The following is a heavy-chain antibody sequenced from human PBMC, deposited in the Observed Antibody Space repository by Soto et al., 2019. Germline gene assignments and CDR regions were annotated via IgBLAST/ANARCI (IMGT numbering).Heavy chain of an antibody. CDR1: GYTFSTFG. CDR3: ARCYCSVGSCFTCWHFDL. CDR2: ISVEKGDT. V-gene: IGHV1-18*01. J-gene: IGHJ2*01. D-gene: IGHD2-15*01. Sequence: QVQVVQSGAEVKKPGASVKVACKASGYTFSTFGMSWERQAPGQGLEWMGWISVEKGDTNSAQKFQDRVTMTTDTSTGTAYMELRSLTSDDTAVYYCARCYCSVGSCFTCWHFDLWGRGTLVTVSS.